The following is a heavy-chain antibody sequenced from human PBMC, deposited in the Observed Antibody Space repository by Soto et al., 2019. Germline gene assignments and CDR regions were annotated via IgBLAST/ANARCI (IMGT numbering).Heavy chain of an antibody. CDR1: GGSISSYY. D-gene: IGHD6-19*01. CDR2: IYYSGST. CDR3: ARQEVSSGWYPFDY. Sequence: PSETLSLTCTVSGGSISSYYWSWIRQPPGKGLEWIGYIYYSGSTNYNPSLKSRVTISVDTSKNQFSLKLSSVTAADTAVYYCARQEVSSGWYPFDYWGQGTLVTVSS. J-gene: IGHJ4*02. V-gene: IGHV4-59*08.